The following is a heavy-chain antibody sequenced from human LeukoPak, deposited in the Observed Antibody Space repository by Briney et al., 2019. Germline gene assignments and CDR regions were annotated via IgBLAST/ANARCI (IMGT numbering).Heavy chain of an antibody. V-gene: IGHV3-15*01. J-gene: IGHJ4*02. CDR2: IKSKTDGGTT. CDR3: TRLGAFDY. D-gene: IGHD3-16*01. CDR1: GFTSGNAW. Sequence: GGPRGPSGAPPGFTSGNAWMGWVRKAPGRGLGGVGRIKSKTDGGTTDYAAPVKGRFTISRDDSKNTLYLQMNSLKTEDTAVYYCTRLGAFDYRGQGTLVTVSS.